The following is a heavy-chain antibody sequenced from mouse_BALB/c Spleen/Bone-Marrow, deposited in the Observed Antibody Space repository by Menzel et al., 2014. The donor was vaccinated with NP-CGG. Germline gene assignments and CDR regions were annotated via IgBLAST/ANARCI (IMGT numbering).Heavy chain of an antibody. CDR3: ARWGKLGRGYFDV. CDR2: IDPANGNT. V-gene: IGHV14-3*02. CDR1: GFNIKDTY. D-gene: IGHD4-1*01. Sequence: VQLKQSGAELVKPGASVKLSCTASGFNIKDTYMHWVKQRPEQGLEWIGRIDPANGNTKYDPKFQGKATITADTSSNTAYLQLSSLTSEDTAVYYCARWGKLGRGYFDVWGAATTVTVSS. J-gene: IGHJ1*01.